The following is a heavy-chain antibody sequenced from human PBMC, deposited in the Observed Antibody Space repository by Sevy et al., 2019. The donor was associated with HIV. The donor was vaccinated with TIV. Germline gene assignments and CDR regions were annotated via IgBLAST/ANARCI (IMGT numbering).Heavy chain of an antibody. J-gene: IGHJ4*02. CDR3: VKEGRGEGGGH. Sequence: GGSLRLSCAASGFSFSSYGMHWVRQAPGKGLEWMSYIQYDGSNKEYADSVKGRFTISRDNSKNTLYLQMNSLRVEDTAVFYGVKEGRGEGGGHWGQGTLVTVSS. D-gene: IGHD1-26*01. CDR1: GFSFSSYG. V-gene: IGHV3-30*02. CDR2: IQYDGSNK.